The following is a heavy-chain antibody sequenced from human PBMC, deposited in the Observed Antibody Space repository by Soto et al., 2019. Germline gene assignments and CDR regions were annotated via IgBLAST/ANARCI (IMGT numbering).Heavy chain of an antibody. CDR2: IYHSGST. D-gene: IGHD3-22*01. V-gene: IGHV4-38-2*01. CDR3: ARFSGYYPNYYSDY. CDR1: GYSISSGYY. J-gene: IGHJ4*02. Sequence: SETLSLTCAVSGYSISSGYYWGWIRQPPGKGLEWIGSIYHSGSTYYNPSLKSRVTISVDTSKNQFSLKLSSVTAADTAVYYCARFSGYYPNYYSDYWGQGTLVTVSS.